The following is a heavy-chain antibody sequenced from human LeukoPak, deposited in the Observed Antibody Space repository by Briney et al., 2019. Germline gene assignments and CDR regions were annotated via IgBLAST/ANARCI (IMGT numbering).Heavy chain of an antibody. CDR1: GYSISSGYY. CDR3: ARAPPFYYYGSGSYWFDP. D-gene: IGHD3-10*01. V-gene: IGHV4-38-2*01. J-gene: IGHJ5*02. CDR2: IYHSGST. Sequence: PSETLSLTYAVSGYSISSGYYWGWIRQPPGKGLEWIGSIYHSGSTYYNPSLKSRVTISVDTSKNQFSLKLSSVTAADTAVYYCARAPPFYYYGSGSYWFDPWGQGTLVTVSS.